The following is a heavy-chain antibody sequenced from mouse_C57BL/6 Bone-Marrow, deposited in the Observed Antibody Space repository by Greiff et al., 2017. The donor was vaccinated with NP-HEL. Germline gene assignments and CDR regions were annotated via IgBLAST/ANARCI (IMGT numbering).Heavy chain of an antibody. CDR3: ARGRSSYWYFDV. J-gene: IGHJ1*03. Sequence: EVQLQQSGPELVKPGASVKISCKASGYTFTDYYMNWVKQSHGKSLEWIGDINPNNGGTSYNQKFKGKATLTVDKSSSTAYMELRSLTSEDSAVYYCARGRSSYWYFDVWGKGTTVTVSS. CDR2: INPNNGGT. D-gene: IGHD1-1*01. V-gene: IGHV1-26*01. CDR1: GYTFTDYY.